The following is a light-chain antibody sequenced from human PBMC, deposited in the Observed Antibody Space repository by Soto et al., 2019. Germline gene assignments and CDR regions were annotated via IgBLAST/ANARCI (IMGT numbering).Light chain of an antibody. CDR2: DGS. J-gene: IGLJ1*01. CDR1: SSDVVSSNF. CDR3: CSYGGTYV. Sequence: QSALTQPASVSGSPGQSITISCTGTSSDVVSSNFVSWYQQHPGKAPQLMIYDGSKRPSGVSNRFSGSKSGNTASLTISGLQAEDEADYYCCSYGGTYVFGTGTKVTVL. V-gene: IGLV2-23*01.